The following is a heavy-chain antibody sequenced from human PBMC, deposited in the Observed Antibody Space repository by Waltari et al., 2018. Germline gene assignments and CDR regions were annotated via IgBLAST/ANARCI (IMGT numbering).Heavy chain of an antibody. Sequence: QVQLQQWGAGLLKPSETLSLTCAVYGGSLRGYYWSWTRPPPGRGLEWIGEINHSGSTNDNPSLKGRVTISVDTSKNQFSLKLSSVTAADTAVYYCARHYDILTGYYRVYYFDYWGQGTLVTVSS. CDR2: INHSGST. CDR3: ARHYDILTGYYRVYYFDY. V-gene: IGHV4-34*01. CDR1: GGSLRGYY. D-gene: IGHD3-9*01. J-gene: IGHJ4*02.